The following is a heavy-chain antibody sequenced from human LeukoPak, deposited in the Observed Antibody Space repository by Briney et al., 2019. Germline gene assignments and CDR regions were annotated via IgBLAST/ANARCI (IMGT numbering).Heavy chain of an antibody. CDR3: AILSYDFWTTIDI. CDR1: GGSFRGYY. D-gene: IGHD3-3*01. CDR2: VNHSGST. Sequence: SETLSLTCSVYGGSFRGYYWSWIRQPPPKGLDWIGEVNHSGSTNYYPPLKSRGTISVDTSKNQFSLKLSSVTAADTAVYYCAILSYDFWTTIDIWGQGTMVTVSS. J-gene: IGHJ3*02. V-gene: IGHV4-34*01.